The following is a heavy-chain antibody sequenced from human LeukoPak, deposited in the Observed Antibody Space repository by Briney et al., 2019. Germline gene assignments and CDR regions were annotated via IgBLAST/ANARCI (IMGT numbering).Heavy chain of an antibody. V-gene: IGHV3-23*01. CDR2: ISNSGGDT. J-gene: IGHJ1*01. CDR1: GFTFSSYA. D-gene: IGHD2-15*01. Sequence: GGSLRLSCAASGFTFSSYAMSWVRQGPGKGLEWVAAISNSGGDTFYSDSGKGRFTIARDNSKNTLYLQMNSLRVDDTAVYYCAQQLGYCSGGTCYFTYWGQGTLVTVSS. CDR3: AQQLGYCSGGTCYFTY.